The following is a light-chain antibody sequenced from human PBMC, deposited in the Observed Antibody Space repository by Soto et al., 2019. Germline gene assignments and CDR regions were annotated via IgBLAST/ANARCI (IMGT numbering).Light chain of an antibody. CDR1: QTMSSW. CDR3: QHYNSYSEA. V-gene: IGKV1-5*03. Sequence: DIQMTQSPSTLSGSVGDRVTMTCRASQTMSSWLAWYQQKPGKAPKLLIYKASTLKSGVPSRFSGSGSGTEFTLTISSLQPDDFATYYCQHYNSYSEAFGQGTKVDIK. J-gene: IGKJ1*01. CDR2: KAS.